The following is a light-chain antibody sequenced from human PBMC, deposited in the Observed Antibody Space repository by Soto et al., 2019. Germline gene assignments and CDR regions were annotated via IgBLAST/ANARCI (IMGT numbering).Light chain of an antibody. CDR1: QSVSSN. Sequence: EIAITHCPIALSVSPCQSATLYFSATQSVSSNLAWYQQKPGQAPRLLIYDASNRATGIPARFSGSGSGTDFTLTISSLEPEDFAVYYCQQRSNWPRTFGQGTKVDIK. CDR3: QQRSNWPRT. CDR2: DAS. V-gene: IGKV3-11*01. J-gene: IGKJ1*01.